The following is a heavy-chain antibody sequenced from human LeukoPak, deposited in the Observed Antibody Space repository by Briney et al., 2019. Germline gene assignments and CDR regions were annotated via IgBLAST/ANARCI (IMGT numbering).Heavy chain of an antibody. J-gene: IGHJ4*02. CDR2: MNPNSGNT. CDR1: GYTFTGYY. CDR3: ARGLKWFGESAY. D-gene: IGHD3-10*01. V-gene: IGHV1-8*02. Sequence: ASVKVSCKASGYTFTGYYMHWVRQAPGQGLEWMGWMNPNSGNTGYAQKFQGRVTMTRNTSISTAYMELSSLRSEDTAVYYCARGLKWFGESAYWGQGTLVTVSS.